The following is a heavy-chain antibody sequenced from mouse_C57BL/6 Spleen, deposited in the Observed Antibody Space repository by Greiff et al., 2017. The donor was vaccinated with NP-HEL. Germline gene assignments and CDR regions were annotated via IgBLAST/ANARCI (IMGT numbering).Heavy chain of an antibody. CDR3: ARWDYYGSSYDY. J-gene: IGHJ2*01. CDR1: GYAFTNYL. Sequence: QVQLQQSGAELVRPGTSVKVSCKASGYAFTNYLIEWVKQRPGQGLEWIGVINPGSGGTNYNEKFKGKATLTADKSSSTAYMQLSSLTSEDSAVYFCARWDYYGSSYDYWRQGTTLTVSS. V-gene: IGHV1-54*01. D-gene: IGHD1-1*01. CDR2: INPGSGGT.